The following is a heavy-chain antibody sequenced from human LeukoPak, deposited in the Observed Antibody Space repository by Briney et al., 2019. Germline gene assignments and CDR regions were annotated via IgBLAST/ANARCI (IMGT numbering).Heavy chain of an antibody. CDR2: ISYRGTT. J-gene: IGHJ4*02. V-gene: IGHV4-39*01. Sequence: SETLSLTCTVSGGSSSSSSYYWGWIRQPPGKGLEWIGSISYRGTTFYNPSLKSRVTISVDTSKNQFFLTVSSVTAADTAVYYCARGPHPGGAGYNLIDHWGQGTLVTVSP. CDR1: GGSSSSSSYY. CDR3: ARGPHPGGAGYNLIDH. D-gene: IGHD5-24*01.